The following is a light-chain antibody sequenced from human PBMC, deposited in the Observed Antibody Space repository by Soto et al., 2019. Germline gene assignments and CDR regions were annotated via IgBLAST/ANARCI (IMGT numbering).Light chain of an antibody. CDR3: QHYNNWPA. J-gene: IGKJ5*01. Sequence: EVVRTQCPGTLSVSPGERATLSCRASQTVSRNLAWYEQRPGQAPRLLIYDISNRATGVPARFSGSASETDFTLDIRTLHTEDFAVYWSQHYNNWPAVGQGTILEIK. CDR2: DIS. V-gene: IGKV3-15*01. CDR1: QTVSRN.